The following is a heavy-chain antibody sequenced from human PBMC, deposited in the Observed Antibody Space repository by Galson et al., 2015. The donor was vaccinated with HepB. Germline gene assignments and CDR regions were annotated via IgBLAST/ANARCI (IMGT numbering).Heavy chain of an antibody. Sequence: SLRLSCAASGFTFNTYAMNWVRQAPGKGLEWVAVILYDGSNEYYADSVKGRFTVSRDNSKSTLYLQMNSLRVEDTAVYYCARDEVQGVRPAAISCDYWGPGTLVTVSS. D-gene: IGHD2-2*02. CDR3: ARDEVQGVRPAAISCDY. CDR2: ILYDGSNE. CDR1: GFTFNTYA. J-gene: IGHJ4*02. V-gene: IGHV3-30-3*01.